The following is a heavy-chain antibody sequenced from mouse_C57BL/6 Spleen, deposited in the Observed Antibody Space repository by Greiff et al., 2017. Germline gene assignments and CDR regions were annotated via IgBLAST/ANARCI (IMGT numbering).Heavy chain of an antibody. J-gene: IGHJ2*01. CDR2: IRNKANGYTT. Sequence: EVKLMESGGGLVQPGGSLSLSCAASGFTFTDYYMSWVRQPPGKALEWLGFIRNKANGYTTEYSASVKGRFTISSANSQSILYLQLSALRAEDSATYYCARDGYLDYWGQGTTLTVSS. CDR1: GFTFTDYY. D-gene: IGHD2-3*01. CDR3: ARDGYLDY. V-gene: IGHV7-3*01.